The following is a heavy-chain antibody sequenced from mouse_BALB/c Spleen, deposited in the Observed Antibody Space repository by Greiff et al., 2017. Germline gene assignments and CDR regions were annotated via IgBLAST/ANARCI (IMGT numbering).Heavy chain of an antibody. CDR3: ARRAYYGLDY. J-gene: IGHJ2*01. CDR1: GFAFSSYD. D-gene: IGHD1-2*01. Sequence: EVQRVESGGGLVKPGGSLKLSCAASGFAFSSYDMSWVRQTPEKRLEWVAYISSGGGSTYYPDTVKGRFTISRDNAKNTLYLQMSSLKSEDTAMYYCARRAYYGLDYWGQGTTLTVSS. CDR2: ISSGGGST. V-gene: IGHV5-12-1*01.